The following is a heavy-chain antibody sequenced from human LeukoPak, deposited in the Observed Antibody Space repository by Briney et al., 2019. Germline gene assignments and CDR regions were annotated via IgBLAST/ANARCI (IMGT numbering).Heavy chain of an antibody. CDR1: GFTFSNYA. D-gene: IGHD5-12*01. J-gene: IGHJ4*02. CDR3: AKDPYRASSGLVDY. CDR2: ISGSGGTT. V-gene: IGHV3-23*01. Sequence: PGGSLRLSCATSGFTFSNYAVSWVRQAPGKGLEWVSSISGSGGTTYYADSVKGGFTISRDNSKNTLYLQMNSLRAEDTAVYYCAKDPYRASSGLVDYWGQGTLVTVSS.